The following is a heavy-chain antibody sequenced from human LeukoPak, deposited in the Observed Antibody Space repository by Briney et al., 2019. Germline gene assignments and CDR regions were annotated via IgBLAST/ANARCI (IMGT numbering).Heavy chain of an antibody. CDR1: GGSISRYY. CDR2: IYTSGST. Sequence: SETLSLTCTVSGGSISRYYWSWIRQPAGKGLEWIGRIYTSGSTNYNPSLKSRVTMSVDTSKNQFSLKLSSVTAADTAVYYCAREFRQSSDYYYYMDVWGKGTTVTVSS. D-gene: IGHD3-10*01. J-gene: IGHJ6*03. CDR3: AREFRQSSDYYYYMDV. V-gene: IGHV4-4*07.